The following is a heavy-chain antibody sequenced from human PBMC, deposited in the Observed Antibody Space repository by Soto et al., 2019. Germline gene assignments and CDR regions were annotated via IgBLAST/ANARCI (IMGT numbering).Heavy chain of an antibody. Sequence: GASVKVSCKVSGYTLTELSMHWVRQAPGKGLEWMGGFDPEDGETIYAQKFQGRVTMTEDTSTDTAYMELSSLRSEDTAVYYCATGGWQQQLVRFFDYWGQGTLVTVSS. CDR1: GYTLTELS. CDR2: FDPEDGET. J-gene: IGHJ4*02. D-gene: IGHD6-13*01. V-gene: IGHV1-24*01. CDR3: ATGGWQQQLVRFFDY.